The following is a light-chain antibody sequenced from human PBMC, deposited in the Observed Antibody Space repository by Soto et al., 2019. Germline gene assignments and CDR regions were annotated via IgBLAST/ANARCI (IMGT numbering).Light chain of an antibody. CDR1: SSNIESNT. CDR3: LAWDDSLNGNL. CDR2: TND. V-gene: IGLV1-44*01. Sequence: QSVLTQPPSASGTPVQRVTISCSGSSSNIESNTVYWYQQLPGMAPRLLIHTNDRRPSGVPDRFSGSKSGTSASLAISGLQSEDEADYYCLAWDDSLNGNLFGTGTKVTVL. J-gene: IGLJ1*01.